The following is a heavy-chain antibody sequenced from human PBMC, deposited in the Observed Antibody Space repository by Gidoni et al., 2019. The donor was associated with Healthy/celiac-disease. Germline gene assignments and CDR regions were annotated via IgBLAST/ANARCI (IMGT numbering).Heavy chain of an antibody. CDR2: IYYSGST. CDR3: ARSGTTIFGVATIGREFDP. Sequence: QVQLQESGPGLVKPSETLSLTCTVTGGSVSSGSYYWSWIRQPPGKGLEWIGYIYYSGSTNYNPSLTSRVTISVDTSKNQFSLKLSSVTAADTAVYYCARSGTTIFGVATIGREFDPWGQGTLVTVSS. CDR1: GGSVSSGSYY. V-gene: IGHV4-61*01. J-gene: IGHJ5*02. D-gene: IGHD3-3*01.